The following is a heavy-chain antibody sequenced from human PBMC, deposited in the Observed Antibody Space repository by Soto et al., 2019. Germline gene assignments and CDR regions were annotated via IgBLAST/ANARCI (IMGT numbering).Heavy chain of an antibody. CDR3: ARDRWAVRFLEWPNWFDP. D-gene: IGHD3-3*01. Sequence: EVQLVESGGGLVQPGGSLRLSCAASGFTFSSYWMSWVRQAPGKGLEWVANIKQDGSEKYYVDSVKGRFTISRDNAKNSLYLQMNSLRAEDTAVYYCARDRWAVRFLEWPNWFDPWGQGTLVTVSS. CDR1: GFTFSSYW. J-gene: IGHJ5*02. CDR2: IKQDGSEK. V-gene: IGHV3-7*01.